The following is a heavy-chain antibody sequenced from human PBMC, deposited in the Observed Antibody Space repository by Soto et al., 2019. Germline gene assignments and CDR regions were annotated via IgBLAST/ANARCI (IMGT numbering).Heavy chain of an antibody. CDR3: ARSRSNGRNYYGMDV. Sequence: GESLKISSKGSGYSFTTYWIGWVRQLHGKGLEWMGIIYTGDSDTRYSPSFQGQVTISADKSSSTAYLQWSSLKASDTAMYYCARSRSNGRNYYGMDVWGQGTTVTVSS. D-gene: IGHD1-26*01. CDR2: IYTGDSDT. V-gene: IGHV5-51*01. J-gene: IGHJ6*02. CDR1: GYSFTTYW.